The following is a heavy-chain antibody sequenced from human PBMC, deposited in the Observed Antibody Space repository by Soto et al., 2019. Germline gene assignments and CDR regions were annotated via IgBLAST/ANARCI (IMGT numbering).Heavy chain of an antibody. CDR1: GFTLSSYG. V-gene: IGHV3-33*01. J-gene: IGHJ4*02. CDR3: ARTKEESTYLNDY. CDR2: IWSDGSNK. D-gene: IGHD3-10*01. Sequence: QVQLVESGGGVVQPGRSLRLSCAASGFTLSSYGMHWVRQAPGKGLEWVALIWSDGSNKYYADSVKGRFTISRDNSKNTLYLDMNSLSAEDTAVYYCARTKEESTYLNDYWGQGTLVTVSA.